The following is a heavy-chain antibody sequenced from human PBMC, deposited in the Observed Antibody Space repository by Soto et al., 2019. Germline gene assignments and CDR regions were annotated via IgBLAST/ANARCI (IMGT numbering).Heavy chain of an antibody. Sequence: QVQLVQSGAEVKKPGASVKVSCKASGYTFTSYYMHWVRQAPGQGLEWMGIINPSGGSTSYAQKSQGRATMNRDTSTSTVDMELSSLRSEDTAVYYCARVYPSDTRYGYVGNNWFDPWGQGTLVTVSS. CDR3: ARVYPSDTRYGYVGNNWFDP. D-gene: IGHD5-18*01. CDR2: INPSGGST. CDR1: GYTFTSYY. J-gene: IGHJ5*02. V-gene: IGHV1-46*03.